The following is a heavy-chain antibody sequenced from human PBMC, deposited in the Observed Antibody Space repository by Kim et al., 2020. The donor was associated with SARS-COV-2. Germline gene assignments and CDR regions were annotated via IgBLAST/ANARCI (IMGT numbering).Heavy chain of an antibody. Sequence: FYDASVMGRFTISRDKSKTTLYLQLNILRAEDTAIYYCVRQVAGSNFDVWGQGTMVTFSS. CDR3: VRQVAGSNFDV. V-gene: IGHV3-23*01. J-gene: IGHJ3*01. D-gene: IGHD3-10*01.